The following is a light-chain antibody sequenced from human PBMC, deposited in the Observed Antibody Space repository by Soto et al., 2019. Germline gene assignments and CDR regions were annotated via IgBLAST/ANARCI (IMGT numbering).Light chain of an antibody. CDR1: ESISRH. CDR2: AAS. Sequence: DIQMTQSPSSLSASVGDRVTITCRASESISRHLNWYQQKPGKAPNLLIYAASTLQNGVPSRFSGSGSGTDFTITISSLQPEDFAPYYCQQSYSTLSISFGQGTRLEIK. CDR3: QQSYSTLSIS. J-gene: IGKJ5*01. V-gene: IGKV1-39*01.